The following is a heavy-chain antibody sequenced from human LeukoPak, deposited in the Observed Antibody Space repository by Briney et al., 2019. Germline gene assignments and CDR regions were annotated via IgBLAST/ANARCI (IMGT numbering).Heavy chain of an antibody. Sequence: ASVKVSCKASGYTFTGYYMHWVRQAPGQGLEWMGWINPNSGGTNYAQKFQGRVTMTRDTSISTAYMELSRLRSDDTAVYYCARPSKRITIFGVVPNWFDPWGQVTLVTVSS. CDR2: INPNSGGT. CDR1: GYTFTGYY. D-gene: IGHD3-3*01. V-gene: IGHV1-2*02. J-gene: IGHJ5*02. CDR3: ARPSKRITIFGVVPNWFDP.